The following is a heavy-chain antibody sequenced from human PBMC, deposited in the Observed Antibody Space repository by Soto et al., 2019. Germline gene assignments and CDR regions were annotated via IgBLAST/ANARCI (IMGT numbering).Heavy chain of an antibody. CDR1: GFTFSSYW. D-gene: IGHD3-3*01. Sequence: GSLRLSCAASGFTFSSYWMHWVRQAPGKGLVWVSRINSDGSSTSYADSVKGRFTISRDNAKNTLYLQMNSLRAEDTAVYYCARELEVWSGYPYYYYYGMDVWGQGTTVTVSS. J-gene: IGHJ6*02. CDR2: INSDGSST. V-gene: IGHV3-74*01. CDR3: ARELEVWSGYPYYYYYGMDV.